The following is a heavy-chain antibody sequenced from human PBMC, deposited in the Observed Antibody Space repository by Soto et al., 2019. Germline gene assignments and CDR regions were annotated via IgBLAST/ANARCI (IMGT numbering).Heavy chain of an antibody. Sequence: ASVEVSCKASGYTFTSYGISWVRQAPGQGLEWMGWISAYNGNTNYAQKLQGRVTMTTDTSTSTAYMELRSLRSDDTVVYYCAIATIAAAGTHHYYYYGMDVWGHGTTVTF. CDR2: ISAYNGNT. D-gene: IGHD6-13*01. CDR1: GYTFTSYG. J-gene: IGHJ6*02. CDR3: AIATIAAAGTHHYYYYGMDV. V-gene: IGHV1-18*04.